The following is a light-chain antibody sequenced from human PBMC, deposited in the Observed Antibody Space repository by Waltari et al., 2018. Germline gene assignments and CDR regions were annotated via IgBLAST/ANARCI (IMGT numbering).Light chain of an antibody. CDR2: AAS. J-gene: IGKJ2*01. CDR3: QQYNEWPYT. CDR1: QSVSNN. Sequence: ETVLIPSPATLSVSPGERATLSCRASQSVSNNVAWFQQTLGQAPRLLIYAASSRSTNIPGRFGGSGSGTDFTLTISSLQAEDFAVYYCQQYNEWPYTFGQGTVLEI. V-gene: IGKV3-15*01.